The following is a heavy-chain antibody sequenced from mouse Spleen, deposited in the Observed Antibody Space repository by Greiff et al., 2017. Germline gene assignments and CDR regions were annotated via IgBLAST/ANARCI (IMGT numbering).Heavy chain of an antibody. J-gene: IGHJ2*01. CDR2: IDPANGNT. CDR1: GFNIKDTY. Sequence: VQLQQSGAELVKPGASVKLSCTASGFNIKDTYMHWVKQRPEQGLEWIGRIDPANGNTKYDPKFQGKATITADTSSNTAYLQLSSLTSEDTAVYYCARDYGSSCYFDYWGQGTTLTVSS. D-gene: IGHD1-1*01. CDR3: ARDYGSSCYFDY. V-gene: IGHV14-3*02.